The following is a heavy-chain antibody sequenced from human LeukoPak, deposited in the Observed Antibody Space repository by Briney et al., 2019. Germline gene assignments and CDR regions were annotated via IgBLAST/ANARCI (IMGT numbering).Heavy chain of an antibody. CDR1: GFTFSSYS. CDR3: ARESALRRAFDY. CDR2: ISSSSSYI. J-gene: IGHJ4*02. V-gene: IGHV3-21*01. D-gene: IGHD2-15*01. Sequence: KPGGSLRLSCAASGFTFSSYSMNWVRQAPGKGLEWVSSISSSSSYIYYADSVKGRFTISRDNAKNSLYLQMNSLRAEDTAVYCCARESALRRAFDYWGQGTLVTVSS.